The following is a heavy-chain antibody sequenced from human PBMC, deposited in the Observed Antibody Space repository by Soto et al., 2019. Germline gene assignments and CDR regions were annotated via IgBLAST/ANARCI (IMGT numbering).Heavy chain of an antibody. CDR1: GGSISSSSYY. J-gene: IGHJ5*02. Sequence: SETLSLTCTVSGGSISSSSYYWGWIRQPPGKGLEWIGSIYYSGSTYYNPSLKSRVTISVDTSKNQFSLKLSSVTAADTAVYYCARRTSLGYCSGGSCYGTARFDPWGQGTLVTVSS. CDR2: IYYSGST. V-gene: IGHV4-39*01. CDR3: ARRTSLGYCSGGSCYGTARFDP. D-gene: IGHD2-15*01.